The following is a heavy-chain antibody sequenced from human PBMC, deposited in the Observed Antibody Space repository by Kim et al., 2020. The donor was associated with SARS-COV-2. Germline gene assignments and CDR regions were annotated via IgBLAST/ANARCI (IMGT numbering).Heavy chain of an antibody. CDR1: GFTFQTYG. CDR3: VKELEDFRSGNYYYGLDV. Sequence: GGSLRLSCAASGFTFQTYGMHWVRQAPGKGLEWVGIIYYDGSHQYYADSVKGRFTISRDNSKNTLYLQMNSLRVEDTAVYFCVKELEDFRSGNYYYGLDVRGQGATVTVSS. D-gene: IGHD3-3*01. CDR2: IYYDGSHQ. J-gene: IGHJ6*02. V-gene: IGHV3-33*06.